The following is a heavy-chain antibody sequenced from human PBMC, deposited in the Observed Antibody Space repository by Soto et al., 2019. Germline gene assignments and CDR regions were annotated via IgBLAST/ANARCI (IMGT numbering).Heavy chain of an antibody. J-gene: IGHJ4*02. CDR1: GFTFSSYG. Sequence: PGGSLRLSCAASGFTFSSYGMHWVRQAPGKGLEWVAVISYDGSNKYYADSVKGRFTISRDNSKNTLYLQMNSLRAEDTAVYYCAKDGVDTATGSNVLLWFGESYFDYWGQGTLVTVSS. CDR2: ISYDGSNK. CDR3: AKDGVDTATGSNVLLWFGESYFDY. D-gene: IGHD3-10*01. V-gene: IGHV3-30*18.